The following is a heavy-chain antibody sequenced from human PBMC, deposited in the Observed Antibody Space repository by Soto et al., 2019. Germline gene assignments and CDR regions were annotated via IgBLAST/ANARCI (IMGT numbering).Heavy chain of an antibody. J-gene: IGHJ4*02. CDR3: ARAGYCSGGSCYSLYYFDY. D-gene: IGHD2-15*01. V-gene: IGHV4-31*03. CDR2: IYYIGRT. CDR1: GGPISRGGNY. Sequence: QVQLQESGPGLVKPSQTLSLPSTFPGGPISRGGNYWTWFRQHPGRGLEWFGYIYYIGRTYYNPSLKRRVTISVDTSKNQFSLKLSSVTAADTAVYYCARAGYCSGGSCYSLYYFDYWGQGTLVTVSS.